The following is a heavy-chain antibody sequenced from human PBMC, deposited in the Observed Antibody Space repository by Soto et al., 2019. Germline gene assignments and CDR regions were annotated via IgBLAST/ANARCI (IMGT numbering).Heavy chain of an antibody. D-gene: IGHD3-10*01. V-gene: IGHV3-48*01. CDR1: GFTFSSYS. J-gene: IGHJ4*02. CDR3: ARGAMVRGVRLDY. Sequence: EVQLVESGGGLVQPGGSLRLSCAASGFTFSSYSMNWVRQAPGKGPEWVSYISSSSSTIYYADSVKGRFTISRDNAKNSLYLQMNSLRAEDTAVYYCARGAMVRGVRLDYWGQGTLVTVSS. CDR2: ISSSSSTI.